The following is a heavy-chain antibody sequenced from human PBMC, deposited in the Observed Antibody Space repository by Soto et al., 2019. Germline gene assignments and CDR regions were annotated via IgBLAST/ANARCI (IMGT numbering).Heavy chain of an antibody. V-gene: IGHV3-7*01. Sequence: QLVESGGALVQPGESLRLSCAASGFTFSDYLMTWARQAPGKGLEWVATIKQDGNEQYYVDSVKGRFTISRDNPKNSLYLQMNGLRAEDTAVYYCASGHWLGIWGHGTLVTVSS. J-gene: IGHJ4*01. CDR3: ASGHWLGI. CDR2: IKQDGNEQ. D-gene: IGHD6-19*01. CDR1: GFTFSDYL.